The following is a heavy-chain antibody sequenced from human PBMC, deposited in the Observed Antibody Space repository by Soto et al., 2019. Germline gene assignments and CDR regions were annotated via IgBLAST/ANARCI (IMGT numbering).Heavy chain of an antibody. J-gene: IGHJ4*02. Sequence: RSEAVFRSCAVYGGALSCDYGRWFRQPPGKGLEWIGEINHSGSTNYNPSLKSRVTISVDTSKNQFSLKLSSVTAADTAVYYCARGGIAVAGLDYWGQGTLVTVSS. CDR2: INHSGST. D-gene: IGHD6-19*01. V-gene: IGHV4-34*01. CDR1: GGALSCDY. CDR3: ARGGIAVAGLDY.